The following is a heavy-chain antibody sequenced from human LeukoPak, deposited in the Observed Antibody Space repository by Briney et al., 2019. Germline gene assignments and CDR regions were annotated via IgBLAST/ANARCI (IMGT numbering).Heavy chain of an antibody. CDR1: GFTFSSYA. J-gene: IGHJ4*02. D-gene: IGHD3-3*01. CDR2: ISYDGSNK. V-gene: IGHV3-30-3*01. CDR3: AREQSGYSLDY. Sequence: GGSLRLSCAASGFTFSSYAMHWVRQAPGKGLEWVAVISYDGSNKYYADSVKGRFTISRDNSKNTLYLQMNSLRAEDTAVYYCAREQSGYSLDYWGQGTLVTASS.